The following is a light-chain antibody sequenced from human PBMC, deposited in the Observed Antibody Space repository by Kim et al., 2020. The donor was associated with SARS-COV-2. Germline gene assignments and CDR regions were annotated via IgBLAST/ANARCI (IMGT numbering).Light chain of an antibody. CDR2: DAS. Sequence: SASVGDRVTITCQASQDISYYLNWYQQKPGKTPKLLIYDASNLETGVPSRFSGSGSGTDFTFTISSLLPEDIATYYCQHYYDVPYTFGQGTKLEI. J-gene: IGKJ2*01. CDR3: QHYYDVPYT. V-gene: IGKV1-33*01. CDR1: QDISYY.